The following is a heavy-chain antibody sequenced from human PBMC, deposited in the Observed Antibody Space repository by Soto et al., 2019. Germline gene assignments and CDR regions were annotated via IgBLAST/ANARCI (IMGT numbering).Heavy chain of an antibody. CDR1: GFTFSSYA. J-gene: IGHJ6*02. Sequence: PGGSLRLSCSASGFTFSSYAMHWVRQAPGKGLEYVSAISSNGGSTYYADSVKGRFTISRDNSKNTLYLQMSSLRAEDTAVYYCVKDGGSGWYLAYYYYYYGMDAWGQGTTVTVSS. V-gene: IGHV3-64D*08. CDR3: VKDGGSGWYLAYYYYYYGMDA. CDR2: ISSNGGST. D-gene: IGHD6-19*01.